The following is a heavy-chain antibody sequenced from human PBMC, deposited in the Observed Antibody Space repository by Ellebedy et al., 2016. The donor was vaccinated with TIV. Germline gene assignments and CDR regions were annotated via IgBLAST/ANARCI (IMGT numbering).Heavy chain of an antibody. CDR2: IKQDGNEK. Sequence: GGSLRLSCATSGFTFSNYWMAWVRQAPGKGLEWVANIKQDGNEKYYVDSVKGRFSISRDNAKSSLYLQMNSLTDEDTAVYYCARDQWLGRAYYFDSWGQGTLVTVSS. J-gene: IGHJ4*02. D-gene: IGHD6-19*01. CDR3: ARDQWLGRAYYFDS. CDR1: GFTFSNYW. V-gene: IGHV3-7*01.